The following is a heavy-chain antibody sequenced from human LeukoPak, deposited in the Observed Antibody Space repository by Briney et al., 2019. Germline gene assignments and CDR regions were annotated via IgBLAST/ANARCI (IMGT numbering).Heavy chain of an antibody. J-gene: IGHJ4*02. Sequence: GGSLRLSCAASGFTFSTYWMSWVRQAPGKGLEWVANIKQDGSDKIYVDSVKGRFTISRDNAKNSMYLQMNSLRAEDTAIYYCARVLPVASRDYWGQGTLVTVSS. D-gene: IGHD2-2*01. CDR2: IKQDGSDK. CDR3: ARVLPVASRDY. V-gene: IGHV3-7*01. CDR1: GFTFSTYW.